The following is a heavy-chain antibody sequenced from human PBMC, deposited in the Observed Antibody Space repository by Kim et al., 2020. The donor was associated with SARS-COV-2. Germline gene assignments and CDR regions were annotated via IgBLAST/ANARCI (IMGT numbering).Heavy chain of an antibody. Sequence: YAQGFTGRFVFSLDTSVSTAYLQISSLKAEDTAVYYCARSTMIVVDTFDYWGQGTLVTVSS. D-gene: IGHD3-22*01. CDR3: ARSTMIVVDTFDY. V-gene: IGHV7-4-1*02. J-gene: IGHJ4*02.